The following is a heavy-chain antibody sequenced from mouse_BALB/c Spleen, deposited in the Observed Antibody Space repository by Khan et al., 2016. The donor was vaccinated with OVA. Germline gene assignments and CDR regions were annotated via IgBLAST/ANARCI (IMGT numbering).Heavy chain of an antibody. CDR2: ISSGGDYT. Sequence: EVELVESGGDLVKPGGSLKLSCAASGFIFSSYSMSWVRQTPDKRLEWVATISSGGDYTYYPDSVKWRFTISRDDAKNTLYLQMSSLKSEDIAMYYCASRLSGSFAYWGQGTLVTVSA. J-gene: IGHJ3*01. CDR3: ASRLSGSFAY. CDR1: GFIFSSYS. D-gene: IGHD1-3*01. V-gene: IGHV5-6*01.